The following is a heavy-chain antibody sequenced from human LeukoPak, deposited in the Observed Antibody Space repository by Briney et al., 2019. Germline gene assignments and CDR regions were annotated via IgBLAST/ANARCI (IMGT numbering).Heavy chain of an antibody. Sequence: GGSLRLSCAASGFTFSRYAMHWVRQAPGKGLEWVAVISDDGTFTLYGDSVRGRFTISRDSSKNTLYLQMNSLRLEDTAVYYCARDPYRDAPDYFDYWGQGTLVTVPS. CDR2: ISDDGTFT. CDR3: ARDPYRDAPDYFDY. CDR1: GFTFSRYA. V-gene: IGHV3-30-3*01. J-gene: IGHJ4*02.